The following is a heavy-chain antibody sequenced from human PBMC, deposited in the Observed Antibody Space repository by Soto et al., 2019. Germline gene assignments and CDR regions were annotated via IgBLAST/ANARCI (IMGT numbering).Heavy chain of an antibody. CDR1: GGSMSSYY. V-gene: IGHV4-59*01. Sequence: SETLFLTCTVSGGSMSSYYWTWLRQSPGRGLEWIGYISYSGSTYYNPSLKSRVTISADTSKNQFSLRMNSMIAADTAVYYCARADPDASVGYWGQGTLVTVSS. CDR3: ARADPDASVGY. D-gene: IGHD2-15*01. CDR2: ISYSGST. J-gene: IGHJ4*02.